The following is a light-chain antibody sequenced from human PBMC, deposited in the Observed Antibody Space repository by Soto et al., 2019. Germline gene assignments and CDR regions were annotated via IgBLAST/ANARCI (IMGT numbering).Light chain of an antibody. J-gene: IGKJ1*01. CDR1: QSVSNY. Sequence: DIQMTQSPSTLSASVGDRVTITCRASQSVSNYLNWYQQKPGKAPTLLIYAASTLQSGVPSRISGSGSGTDFTLTISSLQPEDFATYYCQQDYSYPWTFGQGTKVDIK. V-gene: IGKV1-39*01. CDR2: AAS. CDR3: QQDYSYPWT.